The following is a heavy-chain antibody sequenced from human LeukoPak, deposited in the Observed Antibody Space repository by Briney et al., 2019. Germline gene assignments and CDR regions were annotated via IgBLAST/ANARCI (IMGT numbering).Heavy chain of an antibody. CDR2: IYYNGGT. V-gene: IGHV4-59*02. Sequence: ASETLSLTCTVSGDSASNYYWSWIRQPPGKGLEWIGYIYYNGGTNYNPSLKSRVTISVDTSKNQFSLKLSSVTAADTAVYYCARRYCSRTNCYRRNDILFDYWGQGTLVTVSS. J-gene: IGHJ4*02. D-gene: IGHD2-2*02. CDR3: ARRYCSRTNCYRRNDILFDY. CDR1: GDSASNYY.